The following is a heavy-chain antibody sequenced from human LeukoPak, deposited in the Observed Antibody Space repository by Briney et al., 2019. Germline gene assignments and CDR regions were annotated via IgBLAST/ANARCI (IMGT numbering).Heavy chain of an antibody. CDR2: ISYDGSNK. Sequence: PGRSLRLSCAASGFTFSSYAMHWVRQAPGKGLEWVAVISYDGSNKYYADSVKGRFTISRDNAKSSLYLQMNSLRAEDTAVYYCARDEQQLGPFDYWGQGTLVTVSS. CDR3: ARDEQQLGPFDY. J-gene: IGHJ4*02. CDR1: GFTFSSYA. D-gene: IGHD6-13*01. V-gene: IGHV3-30-3*01.